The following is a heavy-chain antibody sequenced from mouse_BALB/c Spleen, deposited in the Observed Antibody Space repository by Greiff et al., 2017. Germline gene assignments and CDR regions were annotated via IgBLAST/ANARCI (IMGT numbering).Heavy chain of an antibody. J-gene: IGHJ2*01. CDR1: GFTFSDYY. V-gene: IGHV5-4*02. D-gene: IGHD2-1*01. CDR3: ASYGNSRNYFDY. CDR2: ISDGGSYT. Sequence: EVQLVESGGGLVKPGGSLKLSCAASGFTFSDYYMYWVRQTPEKRLEWVATISDGGSYTYYPDSVKGRFTISRDNAKNNLYLQMSSLKSEDTAMYYCASYGNSRNYFDYWGQGTTLTVSS.